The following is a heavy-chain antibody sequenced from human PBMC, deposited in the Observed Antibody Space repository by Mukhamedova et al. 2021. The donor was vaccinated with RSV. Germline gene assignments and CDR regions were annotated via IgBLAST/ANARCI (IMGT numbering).Heavy chain of an antibody. D-gene: IGHD3-3*01. J-gene: IGHJ4*02. CDR2: N. CDR3: ARGVSGFWSGYYNF. V-gene: IGHV6-1*01. Sequence: NDYAVSVKRRITINQDTSKNQFSLQLNSVTPEDTAMYYCARGVSGFWSGYYNFWGQGTLVTVSS.